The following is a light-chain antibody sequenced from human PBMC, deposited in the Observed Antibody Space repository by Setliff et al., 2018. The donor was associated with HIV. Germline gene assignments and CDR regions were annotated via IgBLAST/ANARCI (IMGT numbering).Light chain of an antibody. V-gene: IGLV1-40*01. CDR3: QSYDNSVSGRV. CDR1: SSNIGARYD. J-gene: IGLJ3*02. Sequence: QSVLVQPPSVSGAPGQRITISCTGNSSNIGARYDVHWYQQLPGTAPKLLIYANNRRPSGVPDRFSGSKSGTSASLGITGLQTEDEADYYCQSYDNSVSGRVFGGGTK. CDR2: ANN.